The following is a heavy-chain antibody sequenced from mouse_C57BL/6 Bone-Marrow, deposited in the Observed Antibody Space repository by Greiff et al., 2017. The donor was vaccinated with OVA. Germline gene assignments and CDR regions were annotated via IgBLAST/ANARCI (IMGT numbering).Heavy chain of an antibody. Sequence: QVQLQQSDAELVKPGASVKISCKVSGYTFTDHTIHWMKQRPEQGLEWIGYIYPRDGSTKYNEKFKGKATLTADKSSSTAYMQLNSLTSEDSAVYFCARGGIYDGYYPWFAYWGQGTLVTVSA. CDR2: IYPRDGST. CDR3: ARGGIYDGYYPWFAY. V-gene: IGHV1-78*01. D-gene: IGHD2-3*01. CDR1: GYTFTDHT. J-gene: IGHJ3*01.